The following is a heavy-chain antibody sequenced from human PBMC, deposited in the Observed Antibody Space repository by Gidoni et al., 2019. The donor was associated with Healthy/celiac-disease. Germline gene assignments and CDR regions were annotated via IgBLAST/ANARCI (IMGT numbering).Heavy chain of an antibody. CDR1: GYTFTGYY. Sequence: QVQLVQSGAEVKKPGASVKVSCKASGYTFTGYYMHWVRQAPGQGLEWMGWINPNSGGTNYAQKFQGRVTMTRDTSISTAYMELSRLRSDDTAVYYCARDAVLLWFGESRNWFDPWGQGTLVTVSS. J-gene: IGHJ5*02. CDR2: INPNSGGT. D-gene: IGHD3-10*01. V-gene: IGHV1-2*02. CDR3: ARDAVLLWFGESRNWFDP.